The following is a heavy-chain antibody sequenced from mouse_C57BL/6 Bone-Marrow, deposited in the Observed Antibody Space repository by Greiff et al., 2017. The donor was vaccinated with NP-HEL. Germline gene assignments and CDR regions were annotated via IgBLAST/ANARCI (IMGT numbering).Heavy chain of an antibody. V-gene: IGHV1-54*01. CDR1: GYAFTNYL. CDR3: ARGAMDY. CDR2: LNPGSGGT. J-gene: IGHJ4*01. Sequence: QVQLQQSGAELVRPGTSVKVSCKASGYAFTNYLIEWVKQRPGQGLEWIGVLNPGSGGTNYNEKFKGKATLTADKSSSTAYMQLSSLTSEDSAVYFCARGAMDYWGQGTSVTVSS.